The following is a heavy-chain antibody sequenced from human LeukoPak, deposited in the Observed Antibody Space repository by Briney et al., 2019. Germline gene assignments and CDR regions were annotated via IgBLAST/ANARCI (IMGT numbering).Heavy chain of an antibody. CDR1: GFSFSGFG. D-gene: IGHD2-15*01. CDR2: IRYDGSNE. J-gene: IGHJ6*03. V-gene: IGHV3-30*02. CDR3: AKVMPPGRIRFYSYYMDV. Sequence: GGSLRLSCAASGFSFSGFGMHWVRQAPGKGLEWVAFIRYDGSNEYYADSVKGRFTISRDKSKNTLSLQMNGLRVEDTAVYYCAKVMPPGRIRFYSYYMDVWGKGTTVTVS.